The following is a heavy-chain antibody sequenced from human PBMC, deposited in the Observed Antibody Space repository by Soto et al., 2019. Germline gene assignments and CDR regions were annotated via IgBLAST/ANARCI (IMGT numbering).Heavy chain of an antibody. Sequence: AGGSLRLSCAVSGLTFNEYYMSWIRQAPGKGLEWIAYISTGAINIYYADSVRGRFTVSRDNGRNSLHLQMDNLRAEDTAVYYCAGMPIVPLYFAHWGQGTAVTVSS. CDR3: AGMPIVPLYFAH. CDR1: GLTFNEYY. J-gene: IGHJ4*02. V-gene: IGHV3-11*01. D-gene: IGHD2-15*01. CDR2: ISTGAINI.